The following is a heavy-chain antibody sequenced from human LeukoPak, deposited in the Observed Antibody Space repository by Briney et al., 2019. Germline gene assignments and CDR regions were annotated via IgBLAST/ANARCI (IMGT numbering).Heavy chain of an antibody. J-gene: IGHJ4*02. D-gene: IGHD4-11*01. CDR3: AKYPRDYSNYYLDY. CDR1: GFTFSSYA. CDR2: ISGSGGST. Sequence: PGGSLRLSCAASGFTFSSYAMSWVRQAPGKGLEWVSAISGSGGSTYYAGSVKGRFTISRDNSKNTLYLQMNSLRAEDTAVYYCAKYPRDYSNYYLDYWGQGTLVTVSS. V-gene: IGHV3-23*01.